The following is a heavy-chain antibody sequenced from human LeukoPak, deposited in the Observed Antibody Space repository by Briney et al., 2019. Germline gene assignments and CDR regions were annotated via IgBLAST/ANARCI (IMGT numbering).Heavy chain of an antibody. D-gene: IGHD3-10*01. J-gene: IGHJ4*02. CDR1: GFTVSSNY. V-gene: IGHV3-66*01. Sequence: GGSLRLSCAASGFTVSSNYMSWVRQAPGKGLEWVSVIYSGGSTYYADSVKGRFTVSRDNSKNTLYLQMNSLRAEDTAVYYCARGMTDYYYGSGNEVDYWGQGTLVTVSS. CDR3: ARGMTDYYYGSGNEVDY. CDR2: IYSGGST.